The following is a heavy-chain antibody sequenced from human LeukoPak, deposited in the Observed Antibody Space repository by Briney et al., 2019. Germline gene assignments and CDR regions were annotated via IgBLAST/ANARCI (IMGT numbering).Heavy chain of an antibody. CDR2: IYHSGST. D-gene: IGHD5-18*01. CDR3: ARGYSYGIRNWYFDL. V-gene: IGHV4-4*02. CDR1: GGSISSSNW. J-gene: IGHJ2*01. Sequence: PSGTLSLTCAVSGGSISSSNWWSWVRQPPGKGLQWIGEIYHSGSTNYNPSLKSRVTISVDKSKNQFSLKLSSVTAADTAVYYCARGYSYGIRNWYFDLWGRGTLVTVSS.